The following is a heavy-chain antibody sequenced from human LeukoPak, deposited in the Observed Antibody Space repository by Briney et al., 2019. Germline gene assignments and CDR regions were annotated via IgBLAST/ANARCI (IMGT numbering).Heavy chain of an antibody. CDR1: GFTFSSYE. V-gene: IGHV3-48*03. D-gene: IGHD3-10*01. CDR3: ARIGFRDYYYYYGMDV. CDR2: IISSGSTI. J-gene: IGHJ6*04. Sequence: GGSLRLSCAASGFTFSSYEMNWVRQAPGKGLEWVAYIISSGSTIYYADSVQGRFNISRDNANSSLYLQMNSLRAEDTAVYYCARIGFRDYYYYYGMDVWGKGTTVTVSS.